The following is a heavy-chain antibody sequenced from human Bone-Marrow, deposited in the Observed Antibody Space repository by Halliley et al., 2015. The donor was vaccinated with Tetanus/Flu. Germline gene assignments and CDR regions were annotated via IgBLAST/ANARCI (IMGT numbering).Heavy chain of an antibody. CDR1: GGSISNYF. V-gene: IGHV4-59*01. Sequence: TLSLTCTVSGGSISNYFWSWIRQPPGKGLEWIGYINNGGTTHYNPSLTSRVTISVDTSKNQFSLKLSSVTAADTAVYYCARGGNYDFWSGSGGPWFDPWGQGTLVTVSS. D-gene: IGHD3-3*01. CDR2: INNGGTT. CDR3: ARGGNYDFWSGSGGPWFDP. J-gene: IGHJ5*02.